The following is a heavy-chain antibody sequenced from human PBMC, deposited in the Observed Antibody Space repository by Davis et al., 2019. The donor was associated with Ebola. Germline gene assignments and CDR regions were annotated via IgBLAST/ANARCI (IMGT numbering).Heavy chain of an antibody. J-gene: IGHJ6*02. CDR3: ARSRITMVRGVISYYYGMDV. CDR2: IYHSGST. Sequence: MPSKTLSLTCAVSGGSISSSNWWSWVRQPPGKGLEWIGEIYHSGSTNYNPSLKSRVTISVDKSKNQFSLKLSSVTAADTAVYYCARSRITMVRGVISYYYGMDVWGQGTTVTVSS. V-gene: IGHV4-4*02. CDR1: GGSISSSNW. D-gene: IGHD3-10*01.